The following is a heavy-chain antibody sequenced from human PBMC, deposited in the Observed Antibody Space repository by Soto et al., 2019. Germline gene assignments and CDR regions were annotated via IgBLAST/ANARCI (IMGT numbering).Heavy chain of an antibody. J-gene: IGHJ4*02. D-gene: IGHD2-21*01. CDR3: VNMMIARGAFDF. V-gene: IGHV3-64D*06. Sequence: WRALRLSCSASVFAFSSYAMHWFRQTPGKGLEYVSAISPQGGSTYYADSVKGRFTISRDDSKNTVYLQMSSLRPDDTAVYYCVNMMIARGAFDFWGQGTLVTVSS. CDR2: ISPQGGST. CDR1: VFAFSSYA.